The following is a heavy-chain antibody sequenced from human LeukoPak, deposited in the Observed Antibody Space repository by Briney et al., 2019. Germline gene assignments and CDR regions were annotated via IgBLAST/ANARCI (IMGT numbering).Heavy chain of an antibody. CDR1: GGTFSSYA. V-gene: IGHV1-69*13. D-gene: IGHD3-9*01. CDR2: IIPIFGTA. J-gene: IGHJ1*01. CDR3: ARSSSDRLRYFDWYNFAEYFQH. Sequence: ASVKLSCEASGGTFSSYAISWVRQAPGQGLEWMGGIIPIFGTANYAQKFQGRVTITADESTSTAYMELSSLRSEDTAVYYCARSSSDRLRYFDWYNFAEYFQHWGQGTLVTVSS.